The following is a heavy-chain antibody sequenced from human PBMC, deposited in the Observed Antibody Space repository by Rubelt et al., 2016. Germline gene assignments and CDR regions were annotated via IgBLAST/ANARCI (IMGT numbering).Heavy chain of an antibody. CDR1: GYTFSTSD. CDR2: MNPNSGNT. Sequence: QVQLVQTGAEVKKHGASVKVSCKASGYTFSTSDINWVRHGTGQGLERMGWMNPNSGNTGYAQTFKGRVTLTRNIFIGQAYMESRGLRPEDPAVYECARGIDAGVDYWGQGTVLTVSS. CDR3: ARGIDAGVDY. J-gene: IGHJ4*02. V-gene: IGHV1-8*01. D-gene: IGHD2-15*01.